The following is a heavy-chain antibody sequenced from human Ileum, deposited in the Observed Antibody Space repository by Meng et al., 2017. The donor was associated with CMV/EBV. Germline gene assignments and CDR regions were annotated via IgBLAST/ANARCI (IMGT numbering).Heavy chain of an antibody. V-gene: IGHV3-21*01. CDR3: ARDGIVVVPAAIRGSWFDP. CDR2: ISSSSSYI. CDR1: GFTFSSYS. J-gene: IGHJ5*02. Sequence: GESLKISCAASGFTFSSYSMNWVRQAPGKGLEWVSSISSSSSYIYYAESVKGRFTISRDNAKKSLYLQMNSLRAEDTAVYYCARDGIVVVPAAIRGSWFDPWGQGTLVTVSS. D-gene: IGHD2-2*02.